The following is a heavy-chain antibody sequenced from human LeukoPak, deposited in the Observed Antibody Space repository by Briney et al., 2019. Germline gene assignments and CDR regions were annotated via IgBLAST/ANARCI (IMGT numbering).Heavy chain of an antibody. CDR2: ISGSGGST. V-gene: IGHV3-23*01. D-gene: IGHD2-2*01. CDR3: AKDGGIVVVPAADPVDAFDI. Sequence: PGGSLRLSCAASGFTFSSYAMSWVRQAPGKGLEWVSAISGSGGSTYYADSVKGRFTISRDNSKNTLYLQMNSLRAEDTAVYYCAKDGGIVVVPAADPVDAFDIWGQGTMVTVSS. CDR1: GFTFSSYA. J-gene: IGHJ3*02.